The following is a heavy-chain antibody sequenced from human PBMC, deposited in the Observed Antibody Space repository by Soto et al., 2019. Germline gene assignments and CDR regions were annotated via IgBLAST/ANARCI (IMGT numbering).Heavy chain of an antibody. V-gene: IGHV1-69*12. J-gene: IGHJ1*01. CDR1: GGTFSSYA. CDR2: IIPIFGTA. CDR3: ASGYFNTEYFQH. Sequence: QVQLVQSGAEVKKPGSSVKVSCKASGGTFSSYAISWVRQAPGQGLEWMGGIIPIFGTANYAQKFQGRVXIXAGXSTSTAYMELSSLRSEDTAVYYCASGYFNTEYFQHWGQGTLVTVSS. D-gene: IGHD3-22*01.